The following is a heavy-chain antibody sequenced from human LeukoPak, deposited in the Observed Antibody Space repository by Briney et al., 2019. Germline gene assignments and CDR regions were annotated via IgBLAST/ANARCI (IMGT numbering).Heavy chain of an antibody. CDR3: ARLYPSWGGSGSYYPGSFIDY. D-gene: IGHD3-10*01. V-gene: IGHV4-39*01. CDR1: GGSISSSRYY. J-gene: IGHJ4*02. CDR2: IYYSGST. Sequence: SETLSLTCTVSGGSISSSRYYWGWIRQPPGKGLEWIGSIYYSGSTYYNPSLKSRVTISVDTSKNQFSLKLSSVTAADTAVYYCARLYPSWGGSGSYYPGSFIDYWGQGTLVTVSS.